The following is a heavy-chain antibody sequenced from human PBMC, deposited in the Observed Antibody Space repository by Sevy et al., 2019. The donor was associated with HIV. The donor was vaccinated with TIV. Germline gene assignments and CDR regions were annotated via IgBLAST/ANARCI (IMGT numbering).Heavy chain of an antibody. J-gene: IGHJ4*02. Sequence: GGSLRLSCAASGFTFSSYSMNWVRQAPGKGLEWVSYISSSTIYYADSVKGRFTISRDNAKNSLYLQMNSLRDEDTAVYYCARDRGDILTGYYTGVFDYWGQGTLVTVSS. D-gene: IGHD3-9*01. CDR2: ISSSTI. CDR3: ARDRGDILTGYYTGVFDY. CDR1: GFTFSSYS. V-gene: IGHV3-48*02.